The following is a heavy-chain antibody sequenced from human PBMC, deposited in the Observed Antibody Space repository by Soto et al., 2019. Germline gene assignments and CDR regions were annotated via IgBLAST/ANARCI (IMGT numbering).Heavy chain of an antibody. Sequence: SVKVSCKASGGTFSSYAISWVRQAPGQGLEWMGGIIPIFGTANYAQKFQGRVTITADESTSTAYMELSSLRSEDTAVYYCARDGAYCTNGVCRNAYYYYGMDVGGQGTTVTVSS. D-gene: IGHD2-8*01. CDR3: ARDGAYCTNGVCRNAYYYYGMDV. CDR1: GGTFSSYA. J-gene: IGHJ6*02. CDR2: IIPIFGTA. V-gene: IGHV1-69*13.